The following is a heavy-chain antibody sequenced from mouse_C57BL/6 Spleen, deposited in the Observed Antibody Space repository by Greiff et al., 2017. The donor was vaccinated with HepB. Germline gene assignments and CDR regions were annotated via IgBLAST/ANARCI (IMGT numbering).Heavy chain of an antibody. Sequence: EVMLVESGGGLVQPGGSMKLSCAASGFTFSDAWMDWVRQSPEKGLEWVAEIRNKANNHATYYAESVKGRFTISRDDSKSSVYLQMNSLRAEDTGIYYCTLTTVVDWYFDVWGTGTTVTVSS. D-gene: IGHD1-1*01. CDR3: TLTTVVDWYFDV. CDR1: GFTFSDAW. J-gene: IGHJ1*03. CDR2: IRNKANNHAT. V-gene: IGHV6-6*01.